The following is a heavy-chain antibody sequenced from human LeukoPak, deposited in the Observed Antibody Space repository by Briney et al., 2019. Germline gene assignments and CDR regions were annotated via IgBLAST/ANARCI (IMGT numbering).Heavy chain of an antibody. Sequence: GGSLTLSCAASGFTFYYYLVDWGPPAPGKGLVWVSRINSDGRSKLYADSVKGRFNICRHSPKKKLYVQMNSLRAEDTAVYYCAREDRIPSRNYNWFDPWGQGTLATVSS. CDR1: GFTFYYYL. D-gene: IGHD6-6*01. CDR2: INSDGRSK. J-gene: IGHJ5*02. CDR3: AREDRIPSRNYNWFDP. V-gene: IGHV3-74*01.